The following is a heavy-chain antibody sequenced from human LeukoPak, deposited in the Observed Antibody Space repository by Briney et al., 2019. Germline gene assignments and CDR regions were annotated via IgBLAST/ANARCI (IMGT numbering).Heavy chain of an antibody. D-gene: IGHD5-18*01. V-gene: IGHV4-4*02. J-gene: IGHJ3*02. CDR1: GGSISSSNW. CDR2: IYHSGST. Sequence: AETLSLTCAVSGGSISSSNWWRWVRQPPGKGLEWIGEIYHSGSTNYNPSLKSRVTISVDKSKNQFSLKLSSVTAADTAVYYCANKTSSIQQNTGDAFDIWGQGTMVTVSS. CDR3: ANKTSSIQQNTGDAFDI.